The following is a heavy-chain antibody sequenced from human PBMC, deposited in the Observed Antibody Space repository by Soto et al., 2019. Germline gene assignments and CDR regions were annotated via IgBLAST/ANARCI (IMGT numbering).Heavy chain of an antibody. CDR1: GFTFSSYS. J-gene: IGHJ3*02. CDR2: ISSSSSYI. CDR3: ARDRCGVCYTSAFDI. Sequence: PGGSLRLSCAAAGFTFSSYSRNWVRQAPGKGLEWVSSISSSSSYIYYADSVKGRFTISRDNAKNSLYLQMNSLRAEDTAVYYCARDRCGVCYTSAFDIWGQGTMVTVSS. V-gene: IGHV3-21*01. D-gene: IGHD2-8*02.